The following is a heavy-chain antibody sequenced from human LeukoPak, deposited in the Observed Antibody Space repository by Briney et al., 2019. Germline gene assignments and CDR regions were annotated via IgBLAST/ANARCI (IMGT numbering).Heavy chain of an antibody. CDR1: GFTVSSNY. Sequence: GGSLRLSCAASGFTVSSNYMGWVRQAPGKGLEWVSVIYTDGRTYSADSMKGRFTLSRDNSKNTLYLQMSSLRAEDTAVYYCARRRAASWSFDSWGRGTLVTVSS. CDR2: IYTDGRT. CDR3: ARRRAASWSFDS. D-gene: IGHD6-13*01. J-gene: IGHJ4*02. V-gene: IGHV3-66*04.